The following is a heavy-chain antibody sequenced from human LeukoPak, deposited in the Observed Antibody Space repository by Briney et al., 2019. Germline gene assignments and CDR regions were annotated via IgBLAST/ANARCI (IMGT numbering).Heavy chain of an antibody. CDR3: ARDHAVVGSTTSFFDY. CDR2: IYTNGHT. J-gene: IGHJ4*02. V-gene: IGHV4-4*07. Sequence: SETLSLSCTVSGGSMSNYHWTWIRQPPGEGLEWIGRIYTNGHTNYSPSLRSRVTMSVDTSKNQFSLKVRFVTAADTAVYFCARDHAVVGSTTSFFDYWGQGILVTVSS. CDR1: GGSMSNYH. D-gene: IGHD3-22*01.